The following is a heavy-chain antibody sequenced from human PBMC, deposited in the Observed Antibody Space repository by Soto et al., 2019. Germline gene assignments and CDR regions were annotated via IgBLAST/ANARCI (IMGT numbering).Heavy chain of an antibody. J-gene: IGHJ3*02. CDR2: IIPFFSTT. D-gene: IGHD3-22*01. Sequence: GASVKVSCKASGGTFNTYAINWVRQAPGQGLEWMGGIIPFFSTTKYAQKFQGTVTITADKSTSTAYMELSSLRSEDAALYYCARGSRRYYYDGSDFHDAFDIWGQGTMVTVSS. V-gene: IGHV1-69*06. CDR1: GGTFNTYA. CDR3: ARGSRRYYYDGSDFHDAFDI.